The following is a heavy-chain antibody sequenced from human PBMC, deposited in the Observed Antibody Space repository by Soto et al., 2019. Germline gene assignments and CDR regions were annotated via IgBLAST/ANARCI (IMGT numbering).Heavy chain of an antibody. CDR3: ARTSAAGKYYYGMDV. CDR1: GYSFTSYW. J-gene: IGHJ6*02. CDR2: IYPGDSDT. D-gene: IGHD6-13*01. V-gene: IGHV5-51*01. Sequence: PGESLKISCKGSGYSFTSYWIGWVRQMPGKGLEWMGIIYPGDSDTRYSPSFQGHDTISADKSISTAYLQWSSLKASYTAMYYCARTSAAGKYYYGMDVWGQGTTVTVSS.